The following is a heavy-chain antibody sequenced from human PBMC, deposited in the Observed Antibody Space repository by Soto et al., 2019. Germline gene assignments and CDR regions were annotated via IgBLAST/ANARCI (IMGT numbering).Heavy chain of an antibody. V-gene: IGHV1-46*01. D-gene: IGHD3-22*01. Sequence: ASVKVSCKASGYTFTSYYMHWVRQAPGQGLEWMGIINPSGGSTSYAQKFQGRVTMTRDTSTSTVYMELSSLRSEDTAVYYFAREGITMIVVVTDDAFDIWGQGTMVTVSS. CDR3: AREGITMIVVVTDDAFDI. CDR1: GYTFTSYY. CDR2: INPSGGST. J-gene: IGHJ3*02.